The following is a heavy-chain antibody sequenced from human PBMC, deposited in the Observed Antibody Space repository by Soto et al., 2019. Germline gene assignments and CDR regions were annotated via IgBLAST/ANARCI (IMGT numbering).Heavy chain of an antibody. Sequence: EVQLVESGGGLVQPGGSLRLSCAASGFTFSSYSMNWVRQAPGKGLEWVSYISSSSSTIYYADSVKGRFTISRDNAKNALYLQMNRLRAEDTAVYYCARAPTVTTSRDFDYWGQGTLVTVSS. CDR3: ARAPTVTTSRDFDY. CDR2: ISSSSSTI. V-gene: IGHV3-48*01. J-gene: IGHJ4*02. D-gene: IGHD4-17*01. CDR1: GFTFSSYS.